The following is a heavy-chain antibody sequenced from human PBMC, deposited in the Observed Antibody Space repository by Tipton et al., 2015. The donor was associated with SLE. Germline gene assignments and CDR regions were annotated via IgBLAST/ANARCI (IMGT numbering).Heavy chain of an antibody. J-gene: IGHJ4*02. Sequence: SLRLSCAASGFTFSSYSMNWVRQAPGKGLEWVSYISSSSSTIYYADSVKGRFTISRDNAKNSLYLQMNSLRAEDTAVYYCARDEYSGDFDYWGQGTLVTVSS. CDR1: GFTFSSYS. D-gene: IGHD1-26*01. V-gene: IGHV3-48*01. CDR3: ARDEYSGDFDY. CDR2: ISSSSSTI.